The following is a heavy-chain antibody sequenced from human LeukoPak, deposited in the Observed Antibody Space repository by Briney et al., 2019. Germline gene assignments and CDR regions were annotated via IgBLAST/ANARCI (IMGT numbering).Heavy chain of an antibody. V-gene: IGHV1-46*01. CDR1: GYTFTSYY. D-gene: IGHD5-24*01. CDR2: INPSGGST. CDR3: ARDRRDGYNIGAFDI. Sequence: ASVKVSCKASGYTFTSYYMHWVRQAPGQGLEWMGIINPSGGSTSYAQKFQGRVTMTRDMSTSTVYMELRSLRSDDTAVYYCARDRRDGYNIGAFDIWGQGTMVTVSS. J-gene: IGHJ3*02.